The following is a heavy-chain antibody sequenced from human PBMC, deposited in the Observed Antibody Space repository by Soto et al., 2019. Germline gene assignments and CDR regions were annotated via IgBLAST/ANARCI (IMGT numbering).Heavy chain of an antibody. CDR1: GGSISSSSYY. V-gene: IGHV4-39*02. D-gene: IGHD1-7*01. CDR2: IYYSGST. J-gene: IGHJ6*03. Sequence: SETLSLTCTVSGGSISSSSYYWGWIRQPPGKGLEWIGSIYYSGSTYYNPSLKSRVTISVDTSKNQFSLKLSSVTAADTAVYYCARDTGVRKLPYYYYYMDVWGKGTTVTVSS. CDR3: ARDTGVRKLPYYYYYMDV.